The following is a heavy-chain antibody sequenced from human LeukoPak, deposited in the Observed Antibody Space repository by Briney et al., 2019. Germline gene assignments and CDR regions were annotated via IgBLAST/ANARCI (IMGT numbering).Heavy chain of an antibody. D-gene: IGHD5-12*01. Sequence: GGSLRLSCAASGFTFSSYGMHWVRQAPGKGLEWVAVISYDGSNKYYADSVKGRFTISRDNSKNTLYLQMNSLRAEDTAVYYCARLRSKEWLRFLLPQAYYMDVWGKGTTVTISS. CDR2: ISYDGSNK. J-gene: IGHJ6*03. CDR1: GFTFSSYG. V-gene: IGHV3-30*03. CDR3: ARLRSKEWLRFLLPQAYYMDV.